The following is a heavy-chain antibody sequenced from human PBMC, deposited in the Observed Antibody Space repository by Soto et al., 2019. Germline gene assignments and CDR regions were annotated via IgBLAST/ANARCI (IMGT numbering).Heavy chain of an antibody. CDR1: GYTFTGYY. CDR2: INPNSGGT. D-gene: IGHD6-6*01. J-gene: IGHJ4*02. V-gene: IGHV1-2*02. Sequence: QVQLVQSGAEVKKPGASVKVSCKASGYTFTGYYMHWVRQAPGQGLEWMGWINPNSGGTNYAQQFQGRVTMTRATSVSTAHMELSRLRSDDTAVYYCARVFREYSSSKYYWGQGTLVTVSS. CDR3: ARVFREYSSSKYY.